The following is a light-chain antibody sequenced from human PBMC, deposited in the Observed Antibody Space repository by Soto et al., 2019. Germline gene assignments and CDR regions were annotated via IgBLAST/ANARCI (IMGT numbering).Light chain of an antibody. CDR1: KLGDKY. CDR2: QDS. J-gene: IGLJ2*01. V-gene: IGLV3-1*01. CDR3: QAWDSDTAQVV. Sequence: SYELTQPPSVSVSPGQTASITCSGDKLGDKYACWYQQKPGQSPVLVIYQDSKRPSGIPERFSGSNSGNTATLTISGTQAMDEADYYCQAWDSDTAQVVFGGGTQLTVL.